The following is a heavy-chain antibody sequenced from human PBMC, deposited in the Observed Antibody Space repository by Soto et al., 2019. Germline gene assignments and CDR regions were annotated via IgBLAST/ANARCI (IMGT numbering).Heavy chain of an antibody. D-gene: IGHD2-15*01. J-gene: IGHJ6*02. Sequence: SVKVSCKASGGTFSSYAISWVRQAPGQGLEWMGGIIPIFGTANYAQKFQGRVTITADESTSTAYMELSSLRSEDTAVYYCARDQAIDAYNIYYYGMDVWGQGTTVTVSS. CDR3: ARDQAIDAYNIYYYGMDV. CDR1: GGTFSSYA. CDR2: IIPIFGTA. V-gene: IGHV1-69*13.